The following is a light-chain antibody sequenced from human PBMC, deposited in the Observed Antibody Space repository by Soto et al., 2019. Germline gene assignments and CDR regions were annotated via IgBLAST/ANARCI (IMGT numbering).Light chain of an antibody. CDR3: QQRSNWPPT. V-gene: IGKV3-11*01. J-gene: IGKJ4*01. Sequence: EIVLTHSQATLSLSPCERAPLSFSASQSVSSHLAWYQQKPGQAPRLLIYDASNRATGIPARFSGSGSGTDFTLTISSLEPEDFAVYYCQQRSNWPPTFGGGTKV. CDR1: QSVSSH. CDR2: DAS.